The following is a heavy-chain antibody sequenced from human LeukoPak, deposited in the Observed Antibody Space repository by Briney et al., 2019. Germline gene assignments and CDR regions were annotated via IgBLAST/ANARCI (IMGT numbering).Heavy chain of an antibody. Sequence: ASVKVSCKASGYTFTSYGISWVRQAPGQGLEWMGWTSAYNGNTNYAQKLQGRVTMTTDTSTSTAYMELRSLRSDDTAVYYCARDYYGSGWAYYGMDVWGQGTTVTVSS. V-gene: IGHV1-18*01. CDR3: ARDYYGSGWAYYGMDV. CDR1: GYTFTSYG. D-gene: IGHD3-10*01. CDR2: TSAYNGNT. J-gene: IGHJ6*02.